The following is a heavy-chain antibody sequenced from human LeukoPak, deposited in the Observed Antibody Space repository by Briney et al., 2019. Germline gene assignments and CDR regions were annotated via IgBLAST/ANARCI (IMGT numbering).Heavy chain of an antibody. D-gene: IGHD3-10*01. CDR2: IYYSGST. Sequence: SETLSLTCTVSGGSISSSSYYWGWIRQPPGKGLEWIGSIYYSGSTYYNPSLKSRVTISVDTSKNQFSLKLSSVTAADTAMYYCARQGVADRGVITLKRPAGFDYWGQGTLVTVSS. V-gene: IGHV4-39*01. CDR1: GGSISSSSYY. J-gene: IGHJ4*02. CDR3: ARQGVADRGVITLKRPAGFDY.